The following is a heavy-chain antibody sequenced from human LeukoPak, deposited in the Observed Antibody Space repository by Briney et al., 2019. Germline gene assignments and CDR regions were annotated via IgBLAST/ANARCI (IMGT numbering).Heavy chain of an antibody. Sequence: GGSLRLSCATSGFTFRNYGMHWVRQATGKGREWVSFIWSDGNNRFYADSVKGRFTISRDNSKNMLYLQMDSLRPEDTAVYYCAKDPGASVSGFHMDVWGKGTTVIVSS. CDR2: IWSDGNNR. J-gene: IGHJ6*03. D-gene: IGHD2-8*02. CDR3: AKDPGASVSGFHMDV. CDR1: GFTFRNYG. V-gene: IGHV3-30*02.